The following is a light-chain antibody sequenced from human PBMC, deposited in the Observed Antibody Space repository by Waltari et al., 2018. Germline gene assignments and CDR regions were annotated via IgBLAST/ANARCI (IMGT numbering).Light chain of an antibody. CDR2: TNN. CDR1: TSNIGSNT. Sequence: QSVLTQPPSASGTPGQGVTISCSGSTSNIGSNTVNWYQQLPGTAPKLLIYTNNQRPSGVPDRVSGSKPGTSASLAISGLQSEDEADYYCAAWDDSLSGPGFGGGTKLTVL. V-gene: IGLV1-44*01. J-gene: IGLJ3*02. CDR3: AAWDDSLSGPG.